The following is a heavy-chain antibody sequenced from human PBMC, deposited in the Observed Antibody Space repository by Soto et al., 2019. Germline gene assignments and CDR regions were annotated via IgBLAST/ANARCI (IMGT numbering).Heavy chain of an antibody. V-gene: IGHV3-30*18. CDR1: GFTFSSYG. CDR3: AKIQGSAYYGMDV. CDR2: ISYDGSNK. J-gene: IGHJ6*02. D-gene: IGHD2-2*01. Sequence: QVQLVESGGGVVQPGRSLRLSCAASGFTFSSYGMHWVRQAPGKGLEWVAVISYDGSNKYYADSVKGRFTIFRDNSKNTLYLQMNSLRAEDTAVYYCAKIQGSAYYGMDVWGQGTTVTVSS.